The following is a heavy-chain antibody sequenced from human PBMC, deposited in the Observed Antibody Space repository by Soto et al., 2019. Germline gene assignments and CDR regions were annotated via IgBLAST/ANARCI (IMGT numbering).Heavy chain of an antibody. V-gene: IGHV3-30*18. CDR1: GFTFSSYG. J-gene: IGHJ4*02. Sequence: TGGSLRLSCAASGFTFSSYGMHWVRQAPGKGLEWVAVISYDGSNKYYSDSVKGRFTISRDNSKNTLYLQMNSLRAEDTAVYYCAKTEDSSGYLLDYWGQGTLVTVSS. CDR3: AKTEDSSGYLLDY. CDR2: ISYDGSNK. D-gene: IGHD3-22*01.